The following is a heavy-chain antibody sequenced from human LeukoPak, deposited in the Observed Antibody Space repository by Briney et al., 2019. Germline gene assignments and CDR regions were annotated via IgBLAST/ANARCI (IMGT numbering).Heavy chain of an antibody. CDR3: ARAPSEIGGYYPEYFRH. D-gene: IGHD3-22*01. CDR1: GFTFSNYW. CDR2: IKSDGRT. V-gene: IGHV3-74*01. J-gene: IGHJ1*01. Sequence: GGSLRLSCAAAGFTFSNYWMHWDRQAPGKGLVWVSRIKSDGRTNYADSVKGRFTISRDNAKNTVSLQMNSLRAEDTGVYYCARAPSEIGGYYPEYFRHWGQGTLVTVSS.